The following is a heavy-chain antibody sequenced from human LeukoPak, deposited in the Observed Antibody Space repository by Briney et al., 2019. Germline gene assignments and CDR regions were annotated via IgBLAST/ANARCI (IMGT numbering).Heavy chain of an antibody. CDR2: IYISGSGST. CDR1: GGSISSYH. V-gene: IGHV4-4*07. Sequence: SETLSLTCTVSGGSISSYHWSWIRQPAGKGLEWIGRIYISGSGSTNYNPSLKSRVTISVDTSKNQFSLKLSSVTAADTAVYYCARDHGSGRRWFDPWGQGTLVTVSS. D-gene: IGHD3-10*01. CDR3: ARDHGSGRRWFDP. J-gene: IGHJ5*02.